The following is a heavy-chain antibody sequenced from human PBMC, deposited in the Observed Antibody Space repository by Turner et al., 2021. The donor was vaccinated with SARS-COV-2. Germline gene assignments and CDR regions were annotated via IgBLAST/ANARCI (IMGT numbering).Heavy chain of an antibody. CDR2: IKQDESEK. CDR1: GLTFSSYW. J-gene: IGHJ4*02. CDR3: ATGGYSYHH. Sequence: EVQVVDSGGGLVQPGGSVRLSCAVSGLTFSSYWMSWVRQAPGKGLEWVANIKQDESEKNYVDSVKGRFTISRDNAKNSLYLQMNSLRAEDTAVYYCATGGYSYHHWGQGTLVTVSS. D-gene: IGHD5-18*01. V-gene: IGHV3-7*03.